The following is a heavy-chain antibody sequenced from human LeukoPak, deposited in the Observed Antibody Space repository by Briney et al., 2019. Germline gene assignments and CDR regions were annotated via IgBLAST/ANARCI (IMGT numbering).Heavy chain of an antibody. Sequence: SETLSLTCTVSGGSISSYYWSWIRQPPGKGLEWIGYIYYSGSPNYNPSLKSRLTISVDTPKNQFSLKLSSVTAADTAVYYCAKDAGRTKVLYFDYWGQGTLVTVSS. V-gene: IGHV4-59*12. D-gene: IGHD6-13*01. J-gene: IGHJ4*02. CDR2: IYYSGSP. CDR3: AKDAGRTKVLYFDY. CDR1: GGSISSYY.